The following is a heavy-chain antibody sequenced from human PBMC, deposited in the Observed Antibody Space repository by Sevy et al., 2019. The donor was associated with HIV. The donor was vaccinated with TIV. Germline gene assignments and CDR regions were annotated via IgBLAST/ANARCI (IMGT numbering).Heavy chain of an antibody. CDR3: AKAYHVLRYFDWSPTGYFDY. Sequence: GGSLRLSCAASGFTFSSYAMSWVRQAPGKGLERVSAISGSGGSTYYADSVKGRFTISRDNSKNTLYLQMNSLRAEDTAVYYCAKAYHVLRYFDWSPTGYFDYWGQGTLVTVSS. CDR2: ISGSGGST. D-gene: IGHD3-9*01. J-gene: IGHJ4*02. CDR1: GFTFSSYA. V-gene: IGHV3-23*01.